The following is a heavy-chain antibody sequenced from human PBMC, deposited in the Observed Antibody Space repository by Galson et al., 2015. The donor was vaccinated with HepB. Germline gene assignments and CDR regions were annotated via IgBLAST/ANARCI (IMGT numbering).Heavy chain of an antibody. Sequence: SLRLSCAASGFTFSSYGMHWVRQAPGKGLEWVAVISYDGSNKYYADSVKGRFTISRDNSKNTLYLQMNSLRAEDTAVYYCAKVGWFGAYGMDVWGQGTTVTVSS. D-gene: IGHD3-10*01. CDR3: AKVGWFGAYGMDV. V-gene: IGHV3-30*18. J-gene: IGHJ6*02. CDR2: ISYDGSNK. CDR1: GFTFSSYG.